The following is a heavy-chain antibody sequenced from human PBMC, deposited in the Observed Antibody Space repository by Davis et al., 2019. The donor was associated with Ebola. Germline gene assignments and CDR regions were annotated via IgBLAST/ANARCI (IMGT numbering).Heavy chain of an antibody. CDR1: GFTFNIFD. CDR2: VRSHGSDD. D-gene: IGHD4-17*01. CDR3: TKDFDYVNGY. J-gene: IGHJ4*02. Sequence: PGGSLRLSCAASGFTFNIFDMHWVRQAPGRGLEWVAFVRSHGSDDHYADSVKGRFTISRDNSKNTLYLQMNSLRAEDTAVYYCTKDFDYVNGYWGQGALVTVSS. V-gene: IGHV3-30*02.